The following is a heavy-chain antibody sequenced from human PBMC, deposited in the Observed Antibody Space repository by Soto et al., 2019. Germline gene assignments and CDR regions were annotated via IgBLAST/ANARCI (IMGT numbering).Heavy chain of an antibody. V-gene: IGHV1-3*01. CDR2: INAGNGNT. D-gene: IGHD6-13*01. CDR1: GYTFTSYA. CDR3: ATNVAGIGAFDI. Sequence: ASVKVSCKASGYTFTSYAMHWVRQAPGQRLEWMGWINAGNGNTKYSQKFQGRVTITRDTSASTAYMELSSLRSEDTAVYYCATNVAGIGAFDIWGQGTMVTVSS. J-gene: IGHJ3*02.